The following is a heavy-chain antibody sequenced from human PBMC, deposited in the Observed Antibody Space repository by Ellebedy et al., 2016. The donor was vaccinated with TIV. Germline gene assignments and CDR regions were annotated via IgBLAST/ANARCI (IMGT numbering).Heavy chain of an antibody. CDR2: ISSSSSYI. V-gene: IGHV3-21*01. CDR3: ARDGYDSSGQINY. Sequence: GESLKISCAASGFTFSSYSMNWVRQAPGKGLEWVSSISSSSSYIYYADSVKGRFTISRDNAKNSLYLQMNSLRAEDTAVYYCARDGYDSSGQINYWGQGTLVTVSS. CDR1: GFTFSSYS. J-gene: IGHJ4*02. D-gene: IGHD3-22*01.